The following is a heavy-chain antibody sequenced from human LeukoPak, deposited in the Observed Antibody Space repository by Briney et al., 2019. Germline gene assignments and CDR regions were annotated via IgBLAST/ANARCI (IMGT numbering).Heavy chain of an antibody. Sequence: PSETLSLTCTVSGGSISSSSYYWGWIRQPPGKGLEWIGSIYYSGSTYYNPSLKSRVTISVDTSKNQFSLKLSSVTAADTAVYYCAREGDGYKAGIDYWGQGTLVTVSS. V-gene: IGHV4-39*07. CDR2: IYYSGST. CDR3: AREGDGYKAGIDY. J-gene: IGHJ4*02. D-gene: IGHD5-24*01. CDR1: GGSISSSSYY.